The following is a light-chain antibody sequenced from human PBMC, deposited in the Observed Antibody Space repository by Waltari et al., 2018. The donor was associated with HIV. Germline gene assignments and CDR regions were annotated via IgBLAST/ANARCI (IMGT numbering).Light chain of an antibody. CDR1: SRHSTYA. Sequence: QLVVTQSPSASASLGASVKITCPLSSRHSTYAIAWHQQRPDKAPRYLMKLHNNGSHIKGDGIPNRFSGSSSGAERYLTISSLQSEDEADYYCQTWGTGIQVFGGGTKLTVL. CDR2: LHNNGSH. V-gene: IGLV4-69*01. CDR3: QTWGTGIQV. J-gene: IGLJ3*02.